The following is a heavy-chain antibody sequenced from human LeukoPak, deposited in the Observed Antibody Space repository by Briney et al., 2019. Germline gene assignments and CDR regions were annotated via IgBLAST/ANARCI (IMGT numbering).Heavy chain of an antibody. CDR3: ARDGHYYYYMDV. CDR1: GFTISSNY. J-gene: IGHJ6*03. CDR2: IYSGGST. V-gene: IGHV3-66*02. Sequence: PGGSLRLSCAASGFTISSNYMSWVRQAPGKGLEWVSVIYSGGSTYYADSVKGRFTISRDNSKNTLYLQMNSLRAEDTAVYYCARDGHYYYYMDVWGEGTTVTVSS.